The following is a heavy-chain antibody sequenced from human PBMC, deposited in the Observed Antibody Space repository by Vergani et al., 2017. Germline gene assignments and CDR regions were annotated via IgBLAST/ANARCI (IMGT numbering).Heavy chain of an antibody. CDR3: ARDYGDYFDY. D-gene: IGHD4-17*01. V-gene: IGHV4-59*01. CDR2: IYYSGST. J-gene: IGHJ4*02. CDR1: GGSISSYY. Sequence: QVQLQESGPGLVKPSETLSLTCTVSGGSISSYYWSWIRQPPGKGLEWIGYIYYSGSTNYNPSLKSRVTISVDTSKNQFSLKLSSVTAADTAVYYYARDYGDYFDYWGQGTLVTVSS.